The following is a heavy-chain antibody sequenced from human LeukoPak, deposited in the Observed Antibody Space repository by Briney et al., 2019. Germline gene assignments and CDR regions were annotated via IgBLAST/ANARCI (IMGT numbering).Heavy chain of an antibody. CDR3: ARGELGYCSSTSCYGGYYYMDV. D-gene: IGHD2-2*01. Sequence: TSETLSLTCTVSGGSISSYYWSWIRQPPGKGLEWIGYIYYSGSTNYNPSLKSRVTISVDTSKNQFSLKLSSVTAADTAVYYCARGELGYCSSTSCYGGYYYMDVWGKGTTVTVSS. CDR1: GGSISSYY. J-gene: IGHJ6*03. V-gene: IGHV4-59*01. CDR2: IYYSGST.